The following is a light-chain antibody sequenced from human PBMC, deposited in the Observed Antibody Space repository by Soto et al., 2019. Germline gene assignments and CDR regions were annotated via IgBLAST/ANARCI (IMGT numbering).Light chain of an antibody. CDR1: SSDVGGYKF. V-gene: IGLV2-14*01. CDR3: SSYTSSTADV. Sequence: QSALTQPASVSGSPGQSITISCTGTSSDVGGYKFVSWYQQHPGKAPKLMIYDVSNRPSGVSNRFSGSKSGNTASLTISALQVEDEADYYCSSYTSSTADVFGTGTKVTVL. CDR2: DVS. J-gene: IGLJ1*01.